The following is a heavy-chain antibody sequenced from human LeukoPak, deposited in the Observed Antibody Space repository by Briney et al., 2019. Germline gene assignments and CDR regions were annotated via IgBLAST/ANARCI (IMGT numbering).Heavy chain of an antibody. CDR2: IKQDGSEK. V-gene: IGHV3-7*01. D-gene: IGHD3-16*01. CDR1: GFTFSSYW. CDR3: ARGGILITFGAIDY. Sequence: GGSLRLSCAASGFTFSSYWMSWVRQAPGKGLEWVANIKQDGSEKYYVDSVKGRFTISRDNAKNSLYLQMNSLRAEDTAVYYCARGGILITFGAIDYWGQGTLVTVSS. J-gene: IGHJ4*02.